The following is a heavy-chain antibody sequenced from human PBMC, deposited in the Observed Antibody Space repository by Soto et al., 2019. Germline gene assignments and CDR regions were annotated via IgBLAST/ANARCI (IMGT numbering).Heavy chain of an antibody. V-gene: IGHV3-13*04. D-gene: IGHD1-1*01. CDR3: GRAQSRNWNARGYGIDV. Sequence: EVRLVDSGGGWLHRGTSVRLSCEAPGFSLRINDPLWVRKLPEKRLEWVAFFGSGGDRHYSASVKGRFTISRDSAKKSFYLQMNSLKVGDTAVYYCGRAQSRNWNARGYGIDVWGQWTTVIVSS. CDR2: FGSGGDR. J-gene: IGHJ6*02. CDR1: GFSLRIND.